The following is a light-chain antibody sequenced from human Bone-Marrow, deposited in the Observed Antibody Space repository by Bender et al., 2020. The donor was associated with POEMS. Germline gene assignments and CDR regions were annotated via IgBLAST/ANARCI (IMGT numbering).Light chain of an antibody. CDR2: DVS. Sequence: QSALTQPRSVSGSPGQSVTISCTGTSSDVGYYNFVSWYQHHPGKAPKLMLYDVSDRPSGVSNRFSGSKSGNTASLTISGLQAEDEADYYCTSYTSSTSLVFGGGTKLTV. J-gene: IGLJ2*01. V-gene: IGLV2-14*03. CDR1: SSDVGYYNF. CDR3: TSYTSSTSLV.